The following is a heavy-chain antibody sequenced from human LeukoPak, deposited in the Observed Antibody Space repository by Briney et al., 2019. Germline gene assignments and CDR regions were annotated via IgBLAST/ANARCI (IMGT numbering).Heavy chain of an antibody. Sequence: GGSLRLSCAASGFTFSDYYMSWVRQAPGKGLEWVSAIKSGTTYYADSVKDRFTISRDNSKNTLYLQMNSLRAEDTAVYYCARENWGAFDCWGQGTLVTVSS. J-gene: IGHJ4*02. CDR1: GFTFSDYY. CDR2: IKSGTT. V-gene: IGHV3-66*01. D-gene: IGHD7-27*01. CDR3: ARENWGAFDC.